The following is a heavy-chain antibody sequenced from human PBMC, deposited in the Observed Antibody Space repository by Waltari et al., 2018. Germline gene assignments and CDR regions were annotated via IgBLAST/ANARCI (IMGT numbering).Heavy chain of an antibody. V-gene: IGHV3-7*01. CDR1: GFTFSDYW. CDR3: ARHGDFCFDY. CDR2: IKKDASTR. Sequence: EVQVVESGGDLVQPGGSLRLSCAASGFTFSDYWMGWVRQAPGKGLEWVAKIKKDASTRYYGDSVKGRFTISRDNAKNSLYLEMNSLTAEDTAVYYCARHGDFCFDYWGQGILVTVSS. J-gene: IGHJ4*02. D-gene: IGHD4-17*01.